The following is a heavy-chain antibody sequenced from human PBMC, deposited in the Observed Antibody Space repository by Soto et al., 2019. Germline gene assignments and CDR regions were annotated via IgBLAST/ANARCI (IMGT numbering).Heavy chain of an antibody. Sequence: EVQLLESGGGLVQPGGSLRLSCAASGFSFSTYAMSWVRQAPGKGLEWVTGISAGGGNTYYADSVRGRFTISRDNSKNKVDLQISSLRPEDPAIYYCAKPSEYQPLSWLDPWGLGTLVTVSS. CDR3: AKPSEYQPLSWLDP. CDR1: GFSFSTYA. V-gene: IGHV3-23*01. D-gene: IGHD2-2*01. CDR2: ISAGGGNT. J-gene: IGHJ5*02.